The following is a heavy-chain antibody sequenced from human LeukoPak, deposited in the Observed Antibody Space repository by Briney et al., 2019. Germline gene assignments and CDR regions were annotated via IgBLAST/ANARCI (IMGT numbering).Heavy chain of an antibody. D-gene: IGHD6-19*01. V-gene: IGHV1-69*05. CDR1: GGTFSSYA. CDR2: IIPIFGTA. CDR3: AGADSSGWYRPLIGYYFDY. Sequence: GASVKVSCKASGGTFSSYAISWVRRAPGQGLEWMGGIIPIFGTANYAQKFQGRVTITTDESTSTAYMVLSSLRSEDTAVYYCAGADSSGWYRPLIGYYFDYWGQGTLVTVSS. J-gene: IGHJ4*02.